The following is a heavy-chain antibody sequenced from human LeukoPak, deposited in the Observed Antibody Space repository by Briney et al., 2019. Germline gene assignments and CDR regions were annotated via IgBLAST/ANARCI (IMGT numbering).Heavy chain of an antibody. CDR1: GYTFTGYY. Sequence: GASVKVSCKASGYTFTGYYMHWVRQAPGQGLEWMGRINPNSGGTSYAQKFQGRVTMTRDTSISTAYMELSRLRSDDTAVYYCARDQAAVAGSPWGQGTLVTVSS. CDR2: INPNSGGT. CDR3: ARDQAAVAGSP. D-gene: IGHD6-19*01. J-gene: IGHJ5*02. V-gene: IGHV1-2*06.